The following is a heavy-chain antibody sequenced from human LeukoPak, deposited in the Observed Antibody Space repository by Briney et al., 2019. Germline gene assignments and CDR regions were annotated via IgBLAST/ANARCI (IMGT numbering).Heavy chain of an antibody. CDR3: ASSITLIRGVIIAAYDDFDY. V-gene: IGHV3-48*04. Sequence: QPGGSLRLSCAASGFTFSSYSMNWVRQAPGKGLEWVSYISSSGSTIYYADSVKGRFTISRDNAKNSLYLQMNSLRAEDTAVYFCASSITLIRGVIIAAYDDFDYWGQGTLVTVSS. J-gene: IGHJ4*02. D-gene: IGHD3-10*01. CDR2: ISSSGSTI. CDR1: GFTFSSYS.